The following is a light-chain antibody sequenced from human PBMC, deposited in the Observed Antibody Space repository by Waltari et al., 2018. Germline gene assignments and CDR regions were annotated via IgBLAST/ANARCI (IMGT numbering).Light chain of an antibody. CDR1: QSVSNY. CDR2: DAS. J-gene: IGKJ1*01. CDR3: QQRYNWPT. Sequence: EIVLTQSPATLSLSPGDRATLSCRASQSVSNYLAWYQQKPGQAPRLLIYDASNRATAIAARFSGSGSGTDFTLTISSLEPEDSAVYYCQQRYNWPTFGQGTKVEI. V-gene: IGKV3-11*01.